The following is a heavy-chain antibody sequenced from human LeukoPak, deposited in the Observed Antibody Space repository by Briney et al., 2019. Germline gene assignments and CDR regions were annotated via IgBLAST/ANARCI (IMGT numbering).Heavy chain of an antibody. J-gene: IGHJ6*02. CDR3: ARDLVTMVRGFGYYYYGMDV. CDR1: GGSISSYY. CDR2: IYYSGST. V-gene: IGHV4-59*01. Sequence: KPSETLSLTCTVSGGSISSYYWSWIRQPPGKGLEWIGYIYYSGSTNYNPSLKSRVTISVDTSKNQFSLKLSSVTAADTAVYYCARDLVTMVRGFGYYYYGMDVWGQGTTVTVSS. D-gene: IGHD3-10*01.